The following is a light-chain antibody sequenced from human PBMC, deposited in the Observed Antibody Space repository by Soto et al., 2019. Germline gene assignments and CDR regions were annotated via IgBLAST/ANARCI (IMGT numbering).Light chain of an antibody. Sequence: QSALTQPASVSGSPGQSITISCTGTSSDVGSHNLVSWYQQHPGQAPKLMIYEVTKRPLGVSTRFSVSKSGNTASRTISGLQAEDEADYYCCSYGGSTAVFGGGTQLTVL. CDR2: EVT. V-gene: IGLV2-23*02. CDR1: SSDVGSHNL. CDR3: CSYGGSTAV. J-gene: IGLJ7*01.